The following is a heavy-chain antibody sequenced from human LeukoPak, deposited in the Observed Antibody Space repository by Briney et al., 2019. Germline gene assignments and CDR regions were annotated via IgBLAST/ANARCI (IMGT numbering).Heavy chain of an antibody. CDR1: GYDFSIYT. Sequence: ASVKVSCKPSGYDFSIYTLNWVRQVPGQGPEWMGWMNTNTGKATYAQDFRGRFVFSFDSSVSTAYLEITSLQAADTAVYYCAREEGGLDVWGQGTTVIISS. V-gene: IGHV7-4-1*02. CDR3: AREEGGLDV. CDR2: MNTNTGKA. J-gene: IGHJ6*02.